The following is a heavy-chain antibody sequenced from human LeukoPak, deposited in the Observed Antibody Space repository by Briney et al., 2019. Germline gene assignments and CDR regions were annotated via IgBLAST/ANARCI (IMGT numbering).Heavy chain of an antibody. Sequence: SETLSLTCAVYGGSFSGYYWSWIRQPPGKGLERIGEINHSGSTNYNPSLKSRVTISVDTSKNQFSLKLSSVTAADTAVYYCATGGEYFQHWGQGTLVTVSS. CDR1: GGSFSGYY. CDR3: ATGGEYFQH. J-gene: IGHJ1*01. V-gene: IGHV4-34*01. D-gene: IGHD3-16*01. CDR2: INHSGST.